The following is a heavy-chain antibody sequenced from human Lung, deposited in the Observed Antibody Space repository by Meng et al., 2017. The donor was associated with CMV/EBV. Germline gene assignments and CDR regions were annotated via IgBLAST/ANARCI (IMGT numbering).Heavy chain of an antibody. CDR1: GGSISSNNW. J-gene: IGHJ5*02. Sequence: SETLSLTCAVSGGSISSNNWWSWVRQSPGKGLEWIGEISHSERTNYNPSLQSRITISVDKSKNQFSLKLSSMTAANTAVYSCARLVGVPAAIGWLDPWGQGTLVTVSS. CDR3: ARLVGVPAAIGWLDP. D-gene: IGHD2-2*01. CDR2: ISHSERT. V-gene: IGHV4-4*02.